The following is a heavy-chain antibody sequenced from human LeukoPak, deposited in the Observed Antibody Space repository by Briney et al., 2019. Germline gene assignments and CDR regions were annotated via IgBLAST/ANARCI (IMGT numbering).Heavy chain of an antibody. CDR1: GFTFSSYG. J-gene: IGHJ4*02. V-gene: IGHV3-30*18. CDR3: AKVLRLRSIAAADPPHY. CDR2: ISYDGSNK. D-gene: IGHD6-13*01. Sequence: PGGSLRLSCAASGFTFSSYGMHWVRQAPGKGLEWVAVISYDGSNKYYADSVKGRFTISRDNSKNTLYLQMNSLRAEDTAVYYCAKVLRLRSIAAADPPHYWGQGTLVTVSS.